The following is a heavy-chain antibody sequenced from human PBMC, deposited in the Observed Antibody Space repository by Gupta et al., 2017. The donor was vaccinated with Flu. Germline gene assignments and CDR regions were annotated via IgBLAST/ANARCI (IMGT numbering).Heavy chain of an antibody. Sequence: EVQLVESGGGLVQPGGSLRLSCAASGFTFRRYWMTWVRQAPGKGLEGVANIKQDGSEKYYVDSVKGRFTISRDNAKNSLYLQMNSLRAEETAVYYCARDVGCSGGRCYSFYDYWGQGTLVTVSS. CDR1: GFTFRRYW. CDR2: IKQDGSEK. V-gene: IGHV3-7*01. D-gene: IGHD2-15*01. J-gene: IGHJ4*02. CDR3: ARDVGCSGGRCYSFYDY.